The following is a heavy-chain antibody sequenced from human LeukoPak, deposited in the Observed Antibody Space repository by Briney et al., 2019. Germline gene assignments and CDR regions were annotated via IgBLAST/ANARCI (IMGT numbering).Heavy chain of an antibody. J-gene: IGHJ4*02. D-gene: IGHD6-19*01. CDR2: INWNGGST. Sequence: GGSLRLSCAASGFTFDDYGMSWVRQAPGKGLEWVSGINWNGGSTGYADSVKGRFTISRDNAKNSLYLQMNSLRAEDTALYYCARSSYSSGWYGRSFIDYWGQGTLVTVSS. V-gene: IGHV3-20*04. CDR3: ARSSYSSGWYGRSFIDY. CDR1: GFTFDDYG.